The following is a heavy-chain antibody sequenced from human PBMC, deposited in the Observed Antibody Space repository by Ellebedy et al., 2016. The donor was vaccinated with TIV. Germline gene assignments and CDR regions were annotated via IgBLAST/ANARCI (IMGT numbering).Heavy chain of an antibody. CDR3: TRQVEMATITRYYYYGMDV. V-gene: IGHV3-73*01. CDR2: IRSKANSYAT. D-gene: IGHD5-24*01. CDR1: GFTFSGSA. Sequence: GGSLRLSXAASGFTFSGSAMHWVRQASGKGLEWVGLIRSKANSYATAYAASVKGRFTISRDDSKNTAYLQMNSLKTEDTAVYYCTRQVEMATITRYYYYGMDVWGQGTTVTVSS. J-gene: IGHJ6*02.